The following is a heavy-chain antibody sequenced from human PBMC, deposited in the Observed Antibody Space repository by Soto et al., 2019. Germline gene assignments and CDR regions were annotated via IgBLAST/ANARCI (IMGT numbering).Heavy chain of an antibody. CDR1: GFTFSSYT. Sequence: QVQLVESGGGVVQPGRSLRLSCAASGFTFSSYTMHWVRQAPGKGLEWVAVISDDGSNKYYADSVKGRFTISRDNSKNTLYLQMNSLRAEDTAVYYCARVGVAGSVYYWGQGTLVTVSS. V-gene: IGHV3-30-3*01. CDR3: ARVGVAGSVYY. CDR2: ISDDGSNK. D-gene: IGHD6-19*01. J-gene: IGHJ4*02.